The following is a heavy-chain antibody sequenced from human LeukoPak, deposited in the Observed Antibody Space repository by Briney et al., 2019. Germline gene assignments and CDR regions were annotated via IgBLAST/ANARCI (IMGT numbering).Heavy chain of an antibody. J-gene: IGHJ6*03. V-gene: IGHV3-7*01. D-gene: IGHD3-22*01. CDR1: GFTFSSYW. Sequence: GGSLRLSCAASGFTFSSYWMSWVRQAPGKGLEWVANIKQDGSEKYYVDSVKGRFTISRDNAKNSLYLQMSSLRAEDTAVYYCARDWGSSGYYYYYYYMDVWGKGTTVTVSS. CDR2: IKQDGSEK. CDR3: ARDWGSSGYYYYYYYMDV.